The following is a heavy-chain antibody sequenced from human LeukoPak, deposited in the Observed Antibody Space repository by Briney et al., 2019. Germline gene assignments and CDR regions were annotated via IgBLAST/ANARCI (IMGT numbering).Heavy chain of an antibody. CDR1: GFTFSYHW. Sequence: GGSLRLSCAASGFTFSYHWMTWVRQAPGKGLEWVANIKNDGTVKNYVDSVKGRFTISRDNAKNSLYLQMNSLRAEDTAVYYCARDQMSGSDYWGQGTLVTVSS. CDR2: IKNDGTVK. V-gene: IGHV3-7*01. D-gene: IGHD3-10*01. J-gene: IGHJ4*02. CDR3: ARDQMSGSDY.